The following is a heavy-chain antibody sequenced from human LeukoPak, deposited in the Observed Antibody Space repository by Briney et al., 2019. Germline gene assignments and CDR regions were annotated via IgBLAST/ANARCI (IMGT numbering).Heavy chain of an antibody. V-gene: IGHV6-1*01. CDR2: TYYRSKWYN. Sequence: SQTLSLTCAISGDSVSSNSAAWNWSRQSPSRGLEWLGRTYYRSKWYNDYAVSVKSRITINPDTSKNQFSLQLNSVTPEDTAVYYCARDRAEAVAGHDYYFDYWGQGTLVTVSS. D-gene: IGHD6-19*01. CDR1: GDSVSSNSAA. CDR3: ARDRAEAVAGHDYYFDY. J-gene: IGHJ4*02.